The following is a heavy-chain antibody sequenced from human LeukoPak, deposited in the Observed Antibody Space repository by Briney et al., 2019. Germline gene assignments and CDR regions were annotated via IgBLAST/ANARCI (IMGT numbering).Heavy chain of an antibody. J-gene: IGHJ3*01. V-gene: IGHV3-48*02. Sequence: PGGSLRLSCAASGFTFSAYSMNWIRQAPGKGLEWVSYISISSGAIYYADSVKGRFTISRDIAKNPLYLQMNSLRDEDKALYSCATECHYAFGVWGQGTMVTVS. CDR2: ISISSGAI. D-gene: IGHD1-14*01. CDR3: ATECHYAFGV. CDR1: GFTFSAYS.